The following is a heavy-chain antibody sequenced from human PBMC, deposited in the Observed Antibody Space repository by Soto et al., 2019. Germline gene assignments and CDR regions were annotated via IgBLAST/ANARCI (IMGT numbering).Heavy chain of an antibody. CDR3: ARQKAVVASISDDLDV. J-gene: IGHJ6*02. CDR1: GYNFPSYW. D-gene: IGHD2-15*01. CDR2: IDPSDSYI. Sequence: GESLKISCKGSGYNFPSYWIHWVRQMPGKGLEWLGRIDPSDSYIDYSSSFQGHVTISADKSITTAYLQWCSLKASDTAIYYCARQKAVVASISDDLDVWGRGTTFTVSS. V-gene: IGHV5-10-1*01.